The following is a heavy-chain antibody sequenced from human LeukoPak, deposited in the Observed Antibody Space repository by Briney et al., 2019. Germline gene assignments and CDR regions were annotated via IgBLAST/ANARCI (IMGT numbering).Heavy chain of an antibody. CDR1: GGSLSNNNYY. D-gene: IGHD2-2*01. J-gene: IGHJ6*03. CDR3: ARVGNRSTDSSSPTRRQRDYYYYMDV. V-gene: IGHV4-39*07. Sequence: SETLSLTCNVSGGSLSNNNYYWGWIRQPPEKGLEWIGSVYHSGNTYYNPSLKSRITISADTSKNQFSLKLTSVTAADTAVYYCARVGNRSTDSSSPTRRQRDYYYYMDVWGKGTTVTVSS. CDR2: VYHSGNT.